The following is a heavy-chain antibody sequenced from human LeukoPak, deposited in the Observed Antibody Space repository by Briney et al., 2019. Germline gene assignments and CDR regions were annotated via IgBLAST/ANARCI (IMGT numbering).Heavy chain of an antibody. V-gene: IGHV3-30*04. Sequence: PGRSLRLSCAASGFTFSTYAMHWVRQAPGKGLEWVAVISYDGSSKYYADSVKGRFTISRDNSKNTLYLQMNSLRAEDTAVYYCAKDSSSWRSDIDYWGQGTLVTVSS. CDR3: AKDSSSWRSDIDY. CDR1: GFTFSTYA. CDR2: ISYDGSSK. J-gene: IGHJ4*02. D-gene: IGHD6-13*01.